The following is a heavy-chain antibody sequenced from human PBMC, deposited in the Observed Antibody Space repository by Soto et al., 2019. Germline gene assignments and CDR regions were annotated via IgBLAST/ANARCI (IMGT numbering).Heavy chain of an antibody. CDR1: GFTFSSYA. V-gene: IGHV3-64D*06. CDR3: VKDHGSSSPVPNWFDP. Sequence: LILSCSASGFTFSSYAMHWVRQAPGKGLEYVSAISSNGGSTYYADSVKGRFTISRDNSKNTLYLQMSSLRAEDTAVYYCVKDHGSSSPVPNWFDPWGQGTLVTVSS. D-gene: IGHD6-6*01. J-gene: IGHJ5*02. CDR2: ISSNGGST.